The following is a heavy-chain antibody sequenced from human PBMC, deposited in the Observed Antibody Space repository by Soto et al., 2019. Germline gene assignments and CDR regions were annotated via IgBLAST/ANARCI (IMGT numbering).Heavy chain of an antibody. J-gene: IGHJ4*02. CDR2: ISGSGGST. CDR1: GFTFSSYA. V-gene: IGHV3-23*01. CDR3: AKDDYGDYVFDY. Sequence: PGGSLRLSCAASGFTFSSYAMSWVRQAPGKGLEWVSAISGSGGSTYYADSAKGRFTISRDNSKNTLYLQMNSLRAEDTAVYYCAKDDYGDYVFDYWGQGTLXTVSS. D-gene: IGHD4-17*01.